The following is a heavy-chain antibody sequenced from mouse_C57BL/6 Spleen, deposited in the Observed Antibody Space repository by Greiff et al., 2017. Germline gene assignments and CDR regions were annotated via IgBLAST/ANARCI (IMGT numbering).Heavy chain of an antibody. V-gene: IGHV1-18*01. CDR2: INPNNGGT. J-gene: IGHJ1*03. CDR3: ARVYYYGSSYVWCFDV. Sequence: VQLQQSGPELVKPGASVKIPCKASGYTFTDYNMDWVKQSHGKSLEWIGDINPNNGGTIYNQKFKGKATLTVDKSSSTAYMELRSLTSEDTAVYYGARVYYYGSSYVWCFDVWGKGTTVTVSS. CDR1: GYTFTDYN. D-gene: IGHD1-1*01.